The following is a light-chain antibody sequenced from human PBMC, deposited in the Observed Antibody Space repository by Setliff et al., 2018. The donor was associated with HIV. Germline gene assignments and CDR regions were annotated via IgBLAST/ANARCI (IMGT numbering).Light chain of an antibody. Sequence: QSALAQPASVSGSPGQSITISCTGAGIDLGSYNYVSWYQHHPGKAPRLIIYDVTNRPSGVSDRFSGSKSGNTASLTISGLQAEDEADYYCNTYISSTPNYVFGTGTKVTVL. V-gene: IGLV2-14*01. J-gene: IGLJ1*01. CDR1: GIDLGSYNY. CDR3: NTYISSTPNYV. CDR2: DVT.